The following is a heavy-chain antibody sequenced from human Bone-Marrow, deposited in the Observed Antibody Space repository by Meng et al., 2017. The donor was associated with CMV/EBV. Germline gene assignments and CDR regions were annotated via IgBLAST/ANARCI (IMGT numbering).Heavy chain of an antibody. D-gene: IGHD2-8*01. Sequence: GSLRLSCTVSGGSISSYNWSWIRQPPGKGLDYIGYVYYGGTTKYNPSLKSRVTILVDTSKNQFSLKLTSMTTADTAMYYCARLVPSSFYFDLWGHGTLVTFSS. J-gene: IGHJ4*01. CDR2: VYYGGTT. V-gene: IGHV4-59*01. CDR1: GGSISSYN. CDR3: ARLVPSSFYFDL.